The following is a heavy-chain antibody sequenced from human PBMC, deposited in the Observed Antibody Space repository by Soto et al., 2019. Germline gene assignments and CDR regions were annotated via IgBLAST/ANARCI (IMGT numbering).Heavy chain of an antibody. J-gene: IGHJ4*02. D-gene: IGHD3-10*01. V-gene: IGHV3-30*18. CDR3: AKAPWHGSGPTAYFDY. Sequence: QVQLVESGGGVVQPGRSLRLSCAASGFTFSSYGMHWVRQAPGKGLEWVAVISYDGSNKYYADSVKGRFTISRDKSKNTLYLQMNSLRAEDTAVYYCAKAPWHGSGPTAYFDYWGQGPLVSVSS. CDR2: ISYDGSNK. CDR1: GFTFSSYG.